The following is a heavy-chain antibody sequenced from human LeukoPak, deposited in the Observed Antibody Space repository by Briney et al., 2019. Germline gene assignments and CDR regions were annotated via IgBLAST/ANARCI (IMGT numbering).Heavy chain of an antibody. CDR1: GGSISSGSYY. Sequence: SQTLSLTCTVSGGSISSGSYYWSWIRQPAGKGLEWIGRIYTSGSTNYNPSLKSRVTISVDTSKNQFSLKLSSVTAADTAVYYCARDPASYYDFWSGYPFDYWGQGTLVTVSS. J-gene: IGHJ4*02. CDR3: ARDPASYYDFWSGYPFDY. CDR2: IYTSGST. D-gene: IGHD3-3*01. V-gene: IGHV4-61*02.